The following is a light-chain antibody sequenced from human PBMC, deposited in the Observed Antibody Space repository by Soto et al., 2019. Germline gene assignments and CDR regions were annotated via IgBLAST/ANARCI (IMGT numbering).Light chain of an antibody. CDR2: DAS. J-gene: IGKJ2*01. V-gene: IGKV3-11*01. Sequence: EIVLTQSPATLYLSPGERATLSCRASQRVSSYLAWYQQKPGQAPRLLIYDASNRATGIPARFSGSGSGTDFTLTISSLEPEDFAVYYCQQRSNLPWTFGQGTKLEIK. CDR3: QQRSNLPWT. CDR1: QRVSSY.